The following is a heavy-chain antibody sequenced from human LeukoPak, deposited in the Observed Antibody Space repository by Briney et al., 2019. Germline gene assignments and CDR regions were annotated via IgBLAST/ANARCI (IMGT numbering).Heavy chain of an antibody. Sequence: SQTLSLTCDIFGDIVSSNSVAWNWIRQSPSRGLEWLGRTYCRSKWYSDYAVSVKSRVIINPVKSKNQFSLQLNSVTPEDTAVYYCAREGNTYYFDYWGQGTLVTVSS. V-gene: IGHV6-1*01. CDR3: AREGNTYYFDY. CDR2: TYCRSKWYS. J-gene: IGHJ4*02. D-gene: IGHD4-23*01. CDR1: GDIVSSNSVA.